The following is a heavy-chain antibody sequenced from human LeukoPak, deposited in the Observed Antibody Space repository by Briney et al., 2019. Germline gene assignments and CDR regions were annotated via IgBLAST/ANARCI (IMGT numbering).Heavy chain of an antibody. Sequence: GGSLRLSCAASGFTFSGYEMNWVRQAPGKGLEWVAVISYDGSNKYYADSVKGRFTLPRDNSKNTLYLQMNSLRAEDTAVYFCARANWAGIEAPATDYWGQGTLVTVSS. J-gene: IGHJ4*02. CDR3: ARANWAGIEAPATDY. V-gene: IGHV3-30-3*01. CDR1: GFTFSGYE. D-gene: IGHD2-15*01. CDR2: ISYDGSNK.